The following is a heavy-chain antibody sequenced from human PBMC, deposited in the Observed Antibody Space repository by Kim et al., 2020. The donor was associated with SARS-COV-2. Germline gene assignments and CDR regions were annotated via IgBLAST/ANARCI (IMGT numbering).Heavy chain of an antibody. Sequence: SETLSLTCTVSGGSISSYYWSWIRQPPGKGLEWIGYIYYSGSTNYNPSLKSRVTISVDTSKNQFSLKLSSVTAADTAVYYCARERGSSNCSSTSCYSSNWFDPWGQGTLVTVSS. V-gene: IGHV4-59*12. J-gene: IGHJ5*02. D-gene: IGHD2-2*01. CDR1: GGSISSYY. CDR2: IYYSGST. CDR3: ARERGSSNCSSTSCYSSNWFDP.